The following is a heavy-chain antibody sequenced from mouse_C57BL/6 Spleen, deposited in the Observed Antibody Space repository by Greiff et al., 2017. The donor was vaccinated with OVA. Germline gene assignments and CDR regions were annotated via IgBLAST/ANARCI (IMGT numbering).Heavy chain of an antibody. D-gene: IGHD1-1*01. CDR3: GRGLYGSTLFDY. Sequence: QVQLQQPGAELVKPGASVKMSCKASGYTFTSYWITWVKPRPGPGLEWIGDIYPGSGSTNYNEKFESKATLTVDTSSSTAYMQLSSLTSEDSAVYYCGRGLYGSTLFDYWGQGTTLTVSS. J-gene: IGHJ2*01. CDR2: IYPGSGST. CDR1: GYTFTSYW. V-gene: IGHV1-55*01.